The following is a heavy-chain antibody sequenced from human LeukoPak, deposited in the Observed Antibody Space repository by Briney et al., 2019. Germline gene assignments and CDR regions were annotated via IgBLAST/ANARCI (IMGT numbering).Heavy chain of an antibody. J-gene: IGHJ4*02. CDR1: GFTISSFTISNYA. D-gene: IGHD3-3*01. CDR2: ISGSGSNT. Sequence: PGGSLRLSCAASGFTISSFTISNYAMSWVRQAPGKGLEWVSSISGSGSNTYYADSVKGRFTVSRDNSKNTLYMQMNSLRAEDTAVYYCATDWSGLYYWGQGILVTVSS. CDR3: ATDWSGLYY. V-gene: IGHV3-23*01.